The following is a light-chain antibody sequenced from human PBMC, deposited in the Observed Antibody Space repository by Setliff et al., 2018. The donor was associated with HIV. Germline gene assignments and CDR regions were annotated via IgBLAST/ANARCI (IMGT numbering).Light chain of an antibody. Sequence: QSVLTQPPSVSATPGKKVTISCSGSSSNIGNNYVSWYQQVPGTAPKLLIFEDNKRPSGIPDRFSVSKSGTSTTLGITGLQTGDEADYYCETFDSSLRAPVFGGGTKVTVL. CDR1: SSNIGNNY. CDR2: EDN. J-gene: IGLJ3*02. V-gene: IGLV1-51*02. CDR3: ETFDSSLRAPV.